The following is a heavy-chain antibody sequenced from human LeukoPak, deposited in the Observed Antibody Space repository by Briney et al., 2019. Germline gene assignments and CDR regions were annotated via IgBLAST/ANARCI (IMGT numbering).Heavy chain of an antibody. CDR2: ISSSSPYI. CDR3: ARDRDSSSWSSRRVGDYFDY. J-gene: IGHJ4*02. D-gene: IGHD6-13*01. V-gene: IGHV3-21*01. Sequence: PGGSLRLSCAASGFTFSDYSMNWVRQAPGKGLEWVASISSSSPYIYYTDSVKGRFTISRDNAKNSLYLQMNSLRAEDTAVYYCARDRDSSSWSSRRVGDYFDYWGQGTLVTVSS. CDR1: GFTFSDYS.